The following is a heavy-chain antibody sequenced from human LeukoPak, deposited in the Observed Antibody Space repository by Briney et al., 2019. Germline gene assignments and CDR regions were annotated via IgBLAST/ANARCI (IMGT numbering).Heavy chain of an antibody. J-gene: IGHJ5*02. CDR1: GGSISSYY. V-gene: IGHV4-59*01. Sequence: SEALSLTFAVSGGSISSYYWSWIRPPPGKGLGWIGCIYYSGSTNYNPSLKSRVTISVDTSKNQFSLKLSSVTAADTAVYYCARTALYCSGGSCYSGDWFDPWGQGTLVTVSS. CDR3: ARTALYCSGGSCYSGDWFDP. D-gene: IGHD2-15*01. CDR2: IYYSGST.